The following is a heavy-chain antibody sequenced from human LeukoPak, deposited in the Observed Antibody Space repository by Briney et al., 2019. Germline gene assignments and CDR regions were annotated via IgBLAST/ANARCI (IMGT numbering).Heavy chain of an antibody. V-gene: IGHV3-30*02. J-gene: IGHJ3*02. CDR1: GFTFSSYG. D-gene: IGHD5-18*01. CDR3: AKDQGYSYGYGAFDI. CDR2: IRYDGSNK. Sequence: PGGSLRLSRAASGFTFSSYGMHWVRQAPGKGLEWVAFIRYDGSNKYYADSVKGRFTISRDNSKNTLYLQMNSLRAEDTAVYYCAKDQGYSYGYGAFDIWGQGTMVTVSS.